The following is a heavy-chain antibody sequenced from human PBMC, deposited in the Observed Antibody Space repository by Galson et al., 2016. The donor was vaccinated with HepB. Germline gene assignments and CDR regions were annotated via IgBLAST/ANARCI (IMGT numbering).Heavy chain of an antibody. CDR2: VSWNGGTI. V-gene: IGHV3-9*01. CDR1: GFTFEDFA. CDR3: VKDLVRTVSGDFGFED. D-gene: IGHD3-10*01. J-gene: IGHJ4*02. Sequence: SLRLSCAVSGFTFEDFAMHWVRQAPGKGLEWVSVVSWNGGTIGYADSVMGRFMISRDNAKNSLDLQMNSLRPEDTALYFCVKDLVRTVSGDFGFEDWGRGTLVTVSS.